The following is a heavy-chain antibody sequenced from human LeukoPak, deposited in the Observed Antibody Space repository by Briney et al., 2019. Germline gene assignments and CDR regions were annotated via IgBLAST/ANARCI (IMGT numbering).Heavy chain of an antibody. CDR3: ARGGIRIWFGESLAWFDP. CDR2: INHSGST. V-gene: IGHV4-34*01. CDR1: GGSFSGYY. Sequence: SETLSLTCAVYGGSFSGYYWSWIRQPPGKGLEWIGEINHSGSTNYNPSLKSRVTISVDTSKNQFSLKLSSVTDADTAVYYCARGGIRIWFGESLAWFDPWGQGTLVTVSS. D-gene: IGHD3-10*01. J-gene: IGHJ5*02.